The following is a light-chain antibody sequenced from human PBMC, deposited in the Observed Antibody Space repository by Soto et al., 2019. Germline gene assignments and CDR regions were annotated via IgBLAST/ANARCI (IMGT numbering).Light chain of an antibody. V-gene: IGLV2-11*01. Sequence: QSALTPPRSVSGSPGQSVSISCTGTSSDVGGYNYVSWYQQHPGKAPKVMIYDVSKRPSGVPDRFSGSKSGDTASLTVSGLQAEDEADYYCSSYTSTRTYVFGTGTKVTVL. CDR1: SSDVGGYNY. J-gene: IGLJ1*01. CDR2: DVS. CDR3: SSYTSTRTYV.